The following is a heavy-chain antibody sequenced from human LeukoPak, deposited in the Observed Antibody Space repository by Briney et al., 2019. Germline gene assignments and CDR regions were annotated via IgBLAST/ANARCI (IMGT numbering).Heavy chain of an antibody. CDR2: IYYSGST. D-gene: IGHD5-18*01. J-gene: IGHJ6*02. CDR1: GGSISSSSYY. V-gene: IGHV4-39*07. CDR3: ARASRRYGYSPSYYYCGMDV. Sequence: PSETLSLTCTVSGGSISSSSYYWGWIRQPPGKGLEWIGSIYYSGSTYYNPSLKSRVTISVDTSKNQFSLKLSSVTAADTAVYYCARASRRYGYSPSYYYCGMDVWGQGTTVTVSS.